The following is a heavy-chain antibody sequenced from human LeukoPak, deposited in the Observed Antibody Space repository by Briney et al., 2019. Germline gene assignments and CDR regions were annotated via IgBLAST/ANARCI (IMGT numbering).Heavy chain of an antibody. CDR1: GYSFTSYW. CDR3: ARLTRIAVAGPDY. D-gene: IGHD6-19*01. CDR2: IYPGDSDT. J-gene: IGHJ4*02. Sequence: GESLKISCKGSGYSFTSYWIGWVRQMPGKGLELMGIIYPGDSDTRYSPSFQGEVTISADKSISPAYLQWSSLKASDTAMYHCARLTRIAVAGPDYWGQGTLVTVSS. V-gene: IGHV5-51*01.